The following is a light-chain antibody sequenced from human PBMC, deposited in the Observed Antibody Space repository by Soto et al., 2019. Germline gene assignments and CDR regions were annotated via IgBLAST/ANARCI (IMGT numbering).Light chain of an antibody. Sequence: DIQMTQSPSSLSASVGDRVTITCRARQSISNYLNWYQQKPGKAPKLLIFAATSLQSGVPSRFSGSGSGTDFTLTISSLQPEDFATYYCQQSYSTPRTFGQVTKVEIK. CDR3: QQSYSTPRT. CDR2: AAT. J-gene: IGKJ1*01. CDR1: QSISNY. V-gene: IGKV1-39*01.